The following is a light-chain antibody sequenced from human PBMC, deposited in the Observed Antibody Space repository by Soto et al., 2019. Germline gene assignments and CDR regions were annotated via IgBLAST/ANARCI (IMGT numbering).Light chain of an antibody. J-gene: IGLJ2*01. CDR3: SSYTSSNTLI. CDR2: EVT. Sequence: QSLRTQPASVSGSPGQSITISCTGTSSDVGGYNYVSWYQQYPGKAPKVMIYEVTNRPSGASNRFSGSKSGNTASLTISGLQAEDEADYYCSSYTSSNTLIFGGGTKVTVL. V-gene: IGLV2-14*01. CDR1: SSDVGGYNY.